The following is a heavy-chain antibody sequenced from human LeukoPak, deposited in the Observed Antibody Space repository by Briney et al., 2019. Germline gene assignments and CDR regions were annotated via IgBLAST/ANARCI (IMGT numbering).Heavy chain of an antibody. V-gene: IGHV4-34*01. CDR1: GGSFSGYY. Sequence: PSETLSLTCAVYGGSFSGYYWSWIRQPPGKGLEWIGEINHSGSTNYNPSLKRRVTISVDTSKNQFSLKLSSVTAADTAVYYCARAQRYCSSTSCRYFDYWGQGTLVTVSS. CDR2: INHSGST. J-gene: IGHJ4*02. CDR3: ARAQRYCSSTSCRYFDY. D-gene: IGHD2-2*01.